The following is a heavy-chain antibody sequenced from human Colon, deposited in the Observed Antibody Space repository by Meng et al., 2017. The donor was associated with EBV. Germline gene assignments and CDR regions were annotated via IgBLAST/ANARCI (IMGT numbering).Heavy chain of an antibody. CDR3: ARDTSTWGNKGLDH. Sequence: QLQLRESGSGLVKPSQTLSLTFVVPGASVTNGGYSWSWIRQPPGKGLEWIGYIYHSGSTKYNPSLKSRVTISVDTSKNQFSLKLSSVTAADTAVYYCARDTSTWGNKGLDHWGQGILVTVSS. J-gene: IGHJ4*02. CDR1: GASVTNGGYS. D-gene: IGHD7-27*01. CDR2: IYHSGST. V-gene: IGHV4-30-2*01.